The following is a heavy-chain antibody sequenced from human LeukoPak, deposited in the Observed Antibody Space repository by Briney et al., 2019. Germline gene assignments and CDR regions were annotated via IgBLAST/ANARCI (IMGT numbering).Heavy chain of an antibody. CDR1: GFTFDDYS. CDR2: ITWDGGST. D-gene: IGHD6-13*01. V-gene: IGHV3-43*01. Sequence: GGSLRLSCVASGFTFDDYSMNWVRQVPGKGLEWVSLITWDGGSTYYADSVKGRFTISRDNAKNSLYLQMNSLRAEDTAVYYCARDERSSWLDYWGQGTLVTVSS. CDR3: ARDERSSWLDY. J-gene: IGHJ4*02.